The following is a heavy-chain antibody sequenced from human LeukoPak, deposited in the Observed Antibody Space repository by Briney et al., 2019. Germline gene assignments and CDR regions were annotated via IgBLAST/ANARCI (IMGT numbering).Heavy chain of an antibody. Sequence: KSSETLSLTCTVSGGSISSGGYYWSWIRQHPGKGLEWIGCIYYSGSTYYNPSLKSRVTISVDTSKNQFSLKLSSVTAADTAVYYCARDGAAAGVLGFDPWGQGTLVTVSS. CDR3: ARDGAAAGVLGFDP. V-gene: IGHV4-31*03. CDR2: IYYSGST. J-gene: IGHJ5*02. CDR1: GGSISSGGYY. D-gene: IGHD6-13*01.